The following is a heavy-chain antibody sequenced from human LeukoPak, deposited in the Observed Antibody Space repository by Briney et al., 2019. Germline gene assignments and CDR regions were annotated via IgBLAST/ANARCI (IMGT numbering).Heavy chain of an antibody. J-gene: IGHJ4*02. CDR2: IYYTGNT. CDR3: ARDRPWRADY. CDR1: GGSISSYY. Sequence: SETLSLTCTVSGGSISSYYWSWIRQPPGKGLEWIGYIYYTGNTSYNPSLKSRVTISVDTFKNQFSLKLSSVTAADTAVYYCARDRPWRADYWGQGTLVTVSP. V-gene: IGHV4-59*01. D-gene: IGHD6-6*01.